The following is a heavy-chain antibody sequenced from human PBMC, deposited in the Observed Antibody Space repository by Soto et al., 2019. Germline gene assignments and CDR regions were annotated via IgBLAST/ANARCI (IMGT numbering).Heavy chain of an antibody. CDR2: ISSPTSST. J-gene: IGHJ5*02. Sequence: GGSLRLSCAASGFTFSSYSMNWVRQAPGKGLEWVPSISSPTSSTYYADSVKGRFTISRDNATTSLHLPTNSLRAEDTAVYYCARDSVEMASFWFDPWGQGTLVTVSS. D-gene: IGHD3-16*02. V-gene: IGHV3-21*01. CDR3: ARDSVEMASFWFDP. CDR1: GFTFSSYS.